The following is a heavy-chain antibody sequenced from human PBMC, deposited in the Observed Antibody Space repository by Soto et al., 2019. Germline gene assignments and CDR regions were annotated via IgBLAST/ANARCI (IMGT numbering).Heavy chain of an antibody. J-gene: IGHJ6*02. Sequence: QVQLVESGGGVVQPGRSLRLSCAASGFTFTSYPMHWVRQAAGKGLEWLAHISYDGSNKYYADSVKGRFTISRDNSKNTLYLQMNSLRAEDPAVYNCARSDGSSWFTGDLLKYYSYALDVWGQGTSVTVSS. CDR1: GFTFTSYP. D-gene: IGHD6-13*01. CDR2: ISYDGSNK. V-gene: IGHV3-30-3*01. CDR3: ARSDGSSWFTGDLLKYYSYALDV.